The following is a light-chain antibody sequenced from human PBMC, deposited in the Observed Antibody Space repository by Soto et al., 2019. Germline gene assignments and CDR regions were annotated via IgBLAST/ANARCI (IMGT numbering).Light chain of an antibody. CDR1: QGIRDN. J-gene: IGKJ1*01. Sequence: IQMTQSPPSLSASVGDRVTISCRASQGIRDNLGWYQQKPGEAPKLLIYGAFNLEDGYPSRFSGSGSGADFTLTISSLQPEDVGTYFCLQDYSYRWTFGQGTKVEIK. V-gene: IGKV1-6*02. CDR2: GAF. CDR3: LQDYSYRWT.